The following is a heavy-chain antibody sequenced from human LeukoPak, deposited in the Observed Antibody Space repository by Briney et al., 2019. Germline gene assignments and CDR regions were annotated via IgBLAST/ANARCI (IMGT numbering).Heavy chain of an antibody. D-gene: IGHD6-13*01. CDR2: IYYSGST. J-gene: IGHJ4*02. V-gene: IGHV4-59*08. Sequence: SETLSLTCTVSGGTISSYYWSWIRQPPGKGLEWIGYIYYSGSTNYNPSLMSRVTISVDTSKNQFSLKLSSVTAADTAVYYCAVSQAGYFDYWGQGTLVTVSS. CDR3: AVSQAGYFDY. CDR1: GGTISSYY.